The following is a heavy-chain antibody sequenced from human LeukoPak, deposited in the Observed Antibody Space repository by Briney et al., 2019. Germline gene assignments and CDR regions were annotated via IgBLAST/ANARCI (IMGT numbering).Heavy chain of an antibody. V-gene: IGHV3-7*01. CDR1: CFTCWGFL. CDR2: LSQDGKDE. Sequence: GGSLPLSHSASCFTCWGFLMNWVPQAPGKGVEWVANLSQDGKDENYADSVKGRFTIFRDNAKNSLYLQMNSLRVEDTAVYYCARDIDYFALDYWGQGALATVSS. CDR3: ARDIDYFALDY. D-gene: IGHD2/OR15-2a*01. J-gene: IGHJ4*02.